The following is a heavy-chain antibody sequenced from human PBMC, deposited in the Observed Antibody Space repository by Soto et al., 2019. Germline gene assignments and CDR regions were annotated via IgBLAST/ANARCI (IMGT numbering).Heavy chain of an antibody. V-gene: IGHV1-18*01. J-gene: IGHJ4*02. D-gene: IGHD3-10*01. CDR1: GYTFTSHG. Sequence: GASVKVSCKGSGYTFTSHGISWVRQDPGQGLEWMGWISAYNGNTNYAQKLQGRVTMTTDTSTSTAYMELRSLRSDDTAVYYCARDEVYYGSGFDYWGQGTLVTVSS. CDR3: ARDEVYYGSGFDY. CDR2: ISAYNGNT.